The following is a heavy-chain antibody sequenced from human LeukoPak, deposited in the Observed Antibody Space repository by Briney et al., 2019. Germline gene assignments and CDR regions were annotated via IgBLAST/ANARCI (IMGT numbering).Heavy chain of an antibody. D-gene: IGHD3-9*01. CDR2: IYHSGST. V-gene: IGHV4-38-2*02. CDR3: ARAYYDILTGYYPPYFDY. Sequence: SETLSLTCTVSGGSISGYYWGWIRQPPGKGLEWIGSIYHSGSTYYNPSLKSRVTISVDTSKNQFSLKLSSVTAADTAVYYCARAYYDILTGYYPPYFDYWGQGTLVTVSS. CDR1: GGSISGYY. J-gene: IGHJ4*02.